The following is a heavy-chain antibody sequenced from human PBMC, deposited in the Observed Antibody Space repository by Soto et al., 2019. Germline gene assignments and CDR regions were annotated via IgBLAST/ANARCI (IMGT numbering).Heavy chain of an antibody. CDR3: ARDKVAGMIDY. V-gene: IGHV3-33*01. D-gene: IGHD6-19*01. J-gene: IGHJ4*02. CDR1: GFTFSSYG. Sequence: GGSLRLSCAASGFTFSSYGMHWVRQAPGKGLEWVAVIWYDGSNKYYADSVKGRFTISRDNSKNTLYLQMNSLRAEDTAVYYCARDKVAGMIDYWGQGTRVTVSS. CDR2: IWYDGSNK.